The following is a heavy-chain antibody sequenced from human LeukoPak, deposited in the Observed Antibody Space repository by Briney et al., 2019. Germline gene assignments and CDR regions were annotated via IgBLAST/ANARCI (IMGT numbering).Heavy chain of an antibody. CDR1: GGSISSYY. D-gene: IGHD3-10*01. J-gene: IGHJ6*03. Sequence: SETLSLTCTVSGGSISSYYWSWIRQPPGKGLEWIGYIYYSGSTNYNPSLKSRVTISVDTSKNQFSLKLSSVTAADTAVYYCARDIITMVRGEYYMDVWGKGTTVTVSS. CDR3: ARDIITMVRGEYYMDV. V-gene: IGHV4-59*12. CDR2: IYYSGST.